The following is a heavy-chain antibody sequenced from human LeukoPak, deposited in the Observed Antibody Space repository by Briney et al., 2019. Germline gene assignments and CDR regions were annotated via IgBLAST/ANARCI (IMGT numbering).Heavy chain of an antibody. V-gene: IGHV4-61*02. Sequence: VQLQESGPGLVKTSQTLSLTCTVSADSISSGSYYWSWIRQPAGKGLESIGRIHTRGSTNYNPPLKSRVTISGDTPKNQFYLRLTSVTVADTAVYYCARGGGYDAFDIWGQGTMVTVSS. D-gene: IGHD3-16*01. CDR1: ADSISSGSYY. J-gene: IGHJ3*02. CDR2: IHTRGST. CDR3: ARGGGYDAFDI.